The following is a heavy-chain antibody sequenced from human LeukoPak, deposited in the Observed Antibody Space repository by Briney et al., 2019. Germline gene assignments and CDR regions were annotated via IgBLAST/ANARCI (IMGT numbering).Heavy chain of an antibody. V-gene: IGHV4-59*01. CDR3: ARGRYSYGSKTTIDF. Sequence: SETLSLTCTVSGGSISRYYWTWIRHPPGKGLEWIGYIYYSGSTSYSPSLKSRVTISVDTSKNQFSLKMSSVTAADTAVYYCARGRYSYGSKTTIDFWGQGTLVTVPS. CDR2: IYYSGST. D-gene: IGHD5-18*01. J-gene: IGHJ4*02. CDR1: GGSISRYY.